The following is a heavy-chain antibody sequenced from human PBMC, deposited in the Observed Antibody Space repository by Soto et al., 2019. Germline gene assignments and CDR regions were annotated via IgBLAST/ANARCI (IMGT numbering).Heavy chain of an antibody. V-gene: IGHV4-31*03. D-gene: IGHD2-21*02. CDR3: AREVYCGGDCYPLFDY. Sequence: QVQLQESGPGLVKPSQTLSLTCTVSGGSISSGGYYWSWIRQHPGKGLEWIGYIYYSGSTYYNPSLKSRVTISVDTSKNQFSLKLSSVTAADTAVYYCAREVYCGGDCYPLFDYWGQGTLVTVSS. CDR1: GGSISSGGYY. CDR2: IYYSGST. J-gene: IGHJ4*02.